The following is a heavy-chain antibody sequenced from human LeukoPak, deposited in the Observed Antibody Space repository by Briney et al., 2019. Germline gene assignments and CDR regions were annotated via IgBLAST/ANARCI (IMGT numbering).Heavy chain of an antibody. CDR2: IYYSGST. V-gene: IGHV4-39*07. CDR3: ARDRESLDY. D-gene: IGHD3-10*01. J-gene: IGHJ4*02. Sequence: SETLSLTCTVSGGSISSSNYYWGWIRQPPGKGLEWIGTIYYSGSTYYNPSLESRLTISVDTSKNQFSLKLSSVTAADTAVYYCARDRESLDYWGQGTLVTVSS. CDR1: GGSISSSNYY.